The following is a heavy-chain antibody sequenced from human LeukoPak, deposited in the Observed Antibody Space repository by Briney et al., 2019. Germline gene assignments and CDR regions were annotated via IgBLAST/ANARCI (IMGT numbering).Heavy chain of an antibody. CDR3: ASGYYDSSGYSPIDY. Sequence: SETLSLTCAVYGGSFSGYYWSWIRQPPGKGLEWIGYIYYSGSTNYNPSLKSRVTISVDTSKNQFSLKLSSVTAAGTAVYYCASGYYDSSGYSPIDYWGQGTLVTVSS. J-gene: IGHJ4*02. CDR2: IYYSGST. D-gene: IGHD3-22*01. CDR1: GGSFSGYY. V-gene: IGHV4-59*01.